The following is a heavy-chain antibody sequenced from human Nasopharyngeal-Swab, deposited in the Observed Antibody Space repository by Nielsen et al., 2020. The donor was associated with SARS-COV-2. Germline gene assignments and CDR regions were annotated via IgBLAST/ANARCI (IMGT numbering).Heavy chain of an antibody. CDR2: IWYDGSNK. D-gene: IGHD3-16*01. Sequence: VHQAPGKGLEWVAVIWYDGSNKYYADSVKGRFTISRDNSKNTLYLQMNSLRAEDTAVYYCARALGGYYGMDVWGQGTTVTVSS. V-gene: IGHV3-33*01. CDR3: ARALGGYYGMDV. J-gene: IGHJ6*02.